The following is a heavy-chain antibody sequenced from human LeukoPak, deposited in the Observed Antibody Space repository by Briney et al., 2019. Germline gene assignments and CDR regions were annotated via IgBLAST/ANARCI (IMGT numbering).Heavy chain of an antibody. Sequence: GSLRLSCAASGFTFSKYWMHWVRQAPGKGLVWVSRIYSDGSTTPYADSVKGRFTISRDNSKNTLYLQMSSLRAEDTAVYYCVKAGCSSTTCYGNCWGQGTLVTVSS. V-gene: IGHV3-74*01. J-gene: IGHJ4*02. D-gene: IGHD2-2*01. CDR1: GFTFSKYW. CDR3: VKAGCSSTTCYGNC. CDR2: IYSDGSTT.